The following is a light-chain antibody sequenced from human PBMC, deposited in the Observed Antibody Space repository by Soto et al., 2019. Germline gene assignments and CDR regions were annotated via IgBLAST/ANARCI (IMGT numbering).Light chain of an antibody. CDR3: QQYDYSRT. CDR1: QSITAS. J-gene: IGKJ1*01. CDR2: DVS. V-gene: IGKV1-5*01. Sequence: DIQMTQSPSTLSASVGDSVTITCRASQSITASLAWYQQKPGDAPKLLIYDVSHLESGVPSRFSGSGSGTQFSLTIRSQQPDDFATYYCQQYDYSRTFGQGTKVEIK.